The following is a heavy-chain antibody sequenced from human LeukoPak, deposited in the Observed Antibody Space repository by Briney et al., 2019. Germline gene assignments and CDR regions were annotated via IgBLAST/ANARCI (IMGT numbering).Heavy chain of an antibody. CDR1: GGTFSSYA. J-gene: IGHJ1*01. CDR2: IIPIFGTA. Sequence: ASVKVSCMASGGTFSSYAISWVRQAPGQGLEWMGGIIPIFGTANYAQKFQGRVTISTDESTSTAYMELSSLRSEDTAVYYCAIYYYDSSGYYYGEYFQHWGQGTLVTVSS. V-gene: IGHV1-69*05. CDR3: AIYYYDSSGYYYGEYFQH. D-gene: IGHD3-22*01.